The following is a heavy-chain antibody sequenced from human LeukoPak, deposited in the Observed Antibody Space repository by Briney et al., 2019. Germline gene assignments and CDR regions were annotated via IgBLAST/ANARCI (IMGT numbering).Heavy chain of an antibody. Sequence: GGSLRLSCAASGFTFSTSGMNWVRQAPGEGLEWVSYISGTSSTIYYADSVKGRFTISRDNAKNSLYLQMNSLRAEDTAVYYCAREYSSGGAFDYWGQGTLVTVSS. D-gene: IGHD6-19*01. J-gene: IGHJ4*02. CDR3: AREYSSGGAFDY. CDR1: GFTFSTSG. CDR2: ISGTSSTI. V-gene: IGHV3-48*01.